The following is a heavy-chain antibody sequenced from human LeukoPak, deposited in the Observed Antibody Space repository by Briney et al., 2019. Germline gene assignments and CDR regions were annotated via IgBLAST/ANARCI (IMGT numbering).Heavy chain of an antibody. CDR2: IYSGGSI. CDR3: ARDSHKGF. V-gene: IGHV3-66*01. Sequence: GGSLRLPCAASGFTVSSNYMSWVRQAPGKGLEWVSVIYSGGSIYYADSVKGRFTSSRDNSKNTVYLQLNSLRVEDTAVYFCARDSHKGFWGQGVLVTVSS. CDR1: GFTVSSNY. J-gene: IGHJ4*02.